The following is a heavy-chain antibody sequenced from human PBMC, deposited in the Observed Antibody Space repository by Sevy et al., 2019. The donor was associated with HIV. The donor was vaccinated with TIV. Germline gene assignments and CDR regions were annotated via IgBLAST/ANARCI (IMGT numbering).Heavy chain of an antibody. J-gene: IGHJ6*02. Sequence: GGSLRLSCAASGFTIRTYNMNWVRQAPGKGLEWVSSISSSSNYIYYADSVKGRFTISRDNAKNSLYLQMNSLRAEDTAVYYCARGEVNYDSLIPIRTEGGYYYGMDVWGQGTTVTVSS. D-gene: IGHD3-3*01. CDR1: GFTIRTYN. V-gene: IGHV3-21*01. CDR3: ARGEVNYDSLIPIRTEGGYYYGMDV. CDR2: ISSSSNYI.